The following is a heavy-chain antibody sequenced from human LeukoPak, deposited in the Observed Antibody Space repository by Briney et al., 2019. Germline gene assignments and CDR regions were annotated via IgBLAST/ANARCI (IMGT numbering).Heavy chain of an antibody. CDR1: GGSISSGGFS. D-gene: IGHD1-14*01. CDR3: ARAGLGIENYYYYMDV. Sequence: PSQTLSLTCTVSGGSISSGGFSWSWIRHLPGKGLEWIGYIYYTGATYCKPSLESRVTMSVDTSQNQFSLRMSSMTAADTAVYYCARAGLGIENYYYYMDVWGRGTTVTVSS. J-gene: IGHJ6*03. CDR2: IYYTGAT. V-gene: IGHV4-31*03.